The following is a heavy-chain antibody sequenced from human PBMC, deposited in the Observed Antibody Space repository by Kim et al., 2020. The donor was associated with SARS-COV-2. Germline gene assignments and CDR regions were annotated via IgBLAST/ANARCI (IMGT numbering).Heavy chain of an antibody. CDR3: ARGCAGITMIAVVRGYYY. D-gene: IGHD3-22*01. CDR2: INHSGST. Sequence: SETLSLTCAVYGGSFSGYYCSWICHPPGTGLEWIGEINHSGSTNYNPSLKSRVTISVYTSKNQISLKLSSVTAADTAVSYCARGCAGITMIAVVRGYYY. V-gene: IGHV4-34*01. CDR1: GGSFSGYY. J-gene: IGHJ6*03.